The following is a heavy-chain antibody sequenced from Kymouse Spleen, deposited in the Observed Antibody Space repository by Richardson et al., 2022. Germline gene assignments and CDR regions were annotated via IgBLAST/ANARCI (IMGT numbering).Heavy chain of an antibody. CDR1: GGSISSSNW. J-gene: IGHJ6*02. D-gene: IGHD3-3*01. Sequence: QVQLQESGPGLVKPSGTLSLTCAVSGGSISSSNWWSWVRQPPGKGLEWIGEIYHSGSTNYNPSLKSRVTISVDKSKNQFSLKLSSVTAADTAVYYCARDPYYDFWSGYLLLLLLRYGRLGPRDHGHRLL. CDR2: IYHSGST. CDR3: ARDPYYDFWSGYLLLLLLRYGR. V-gene: IGHV4-4*02.